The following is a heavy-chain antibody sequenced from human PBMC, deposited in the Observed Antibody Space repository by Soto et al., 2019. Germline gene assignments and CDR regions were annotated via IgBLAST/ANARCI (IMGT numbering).Heavy chain of an antibody. Sequence: SVKVSCKASGGTFSSYAISWVRQAPGQGLEWMGGIIPIFGTASYAQKFQGRVTFTADESTSTAYMELSSLRSEDTAVYYCARGTDCRSIRCYSGWFDPWGQGTLVTVSS. CDR3: ARGTDCRSIRCYSGWFDP. CDR1: GGTFSSYA. J-gene: IGHJ5*02. V-gene: IGHV1-69*13. CDR2: IIPIFGTA. D-gene: IGHD2-2*01.